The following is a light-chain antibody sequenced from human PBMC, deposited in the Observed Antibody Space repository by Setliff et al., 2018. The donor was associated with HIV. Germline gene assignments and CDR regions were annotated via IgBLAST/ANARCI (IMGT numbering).Light chain of an antibody. Sequence: QSALTQPPSASGSPGQSVTISCTGTSSDVGGYNYVSWYRQYPGKAPQLMIYEVSKRPSGVPDRLSGSKSGNTASLTVSGLQVEDEADYYCSSYAGSNNYVFGTGTKVTVL. CDR2: EVS. J-gene: IGLJ1*01. CDR1: SSDVGGYNY. V-gene: IGLV2-8*01. CDR3: SSYAGSNNYV.